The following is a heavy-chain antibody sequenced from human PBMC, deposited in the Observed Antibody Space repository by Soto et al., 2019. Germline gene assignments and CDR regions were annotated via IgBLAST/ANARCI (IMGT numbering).Heavy chain of an antibody. CDR1: GFTFSSYS. CDR2: ISSSSSTI. J-gene: IGHJ4*02. D-gene: IGHD6-13*01. Sequence: PGGSLRLSCAASGFTFSSYSMNWVRQAPGKGLEWVSYISSSSSTIYYADSVKGRFTISRDNAKNSLYLQMNSLRDEDTAVYYCARGYGPNSSSWSPFDYWGQGTLVTVSS. CDR3: ARGYGPNSSSWSPFDY. V-gene: IGHV3-48*02.